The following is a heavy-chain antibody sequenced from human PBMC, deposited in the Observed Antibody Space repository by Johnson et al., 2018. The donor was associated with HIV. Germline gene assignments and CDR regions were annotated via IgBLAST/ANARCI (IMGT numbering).Heavy chain of an antibody. J-gene: IGHJ3*02. CDR2: ISYDSSYK. CDR1: GFTFNNFA. V-gene: IGHV3-30*04. CDR3: ARGEAADGAFDI. Sequence: QVQLVESGGGVVQPGRSLRLSCAASGFTFNNFAMHWVRQAPGKGLEWVAVISYDSSYKFYADSVKGRFTISRDNFKDTLYLQMNSLRAEDTAVYYCARGEAADGAFDIWGQGTMVTVSS. D-gene: IGHD6-13*01.